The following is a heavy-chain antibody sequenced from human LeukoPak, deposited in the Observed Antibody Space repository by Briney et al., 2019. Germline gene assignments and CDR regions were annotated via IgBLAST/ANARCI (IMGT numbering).Heavy chain of an antibody. CDR2: INPNSGGT. Sequence: GGSLRLSCAASGYTFTGYYMHWVRQAPGQGLEWMGWINPNSGGTNYAQKFQGRVTMTRDTSISTAYMELSRLRSDDTAVYYCATDGYNYGYWGQGTLVTVSS. D-gene: IGHD5-24*01. J-gene: IGHJ4*02. CDR3: ATDGYNYGY. V-gene: IGHV1-2*02. CDR1: GYTFTGYY.